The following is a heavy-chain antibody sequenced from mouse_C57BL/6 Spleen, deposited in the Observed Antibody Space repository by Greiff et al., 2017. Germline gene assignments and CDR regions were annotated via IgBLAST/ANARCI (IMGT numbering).Heavy chain of an antibody. D-gene: IGHD1-1*01. V-gene: IGHV1-80*01. CDR2: IYPGDGDT. Sequence: VQLQQSGAELVKPGASVKISCKASGYAFSSYWMNWVKQRPGKGLEWIGQIYPGDGDTNYNGKFKGKATLTADKSSSTAYMQLSSLTSEDSAVYFCARSRGYYGSSFYYFDYWGQGTTLTVSS. CDR1: GYAFSSYW. CDR3: ARSRGYYGSSFYYFDY. J-gene: IGHJ2*01.